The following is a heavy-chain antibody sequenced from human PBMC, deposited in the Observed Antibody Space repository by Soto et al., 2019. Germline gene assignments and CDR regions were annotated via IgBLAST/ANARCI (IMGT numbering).Heavy chain of an antibody. CDR2: IYYSGST. CDR3: ARRACCGYYLNLRGLFDY. Sequence: SETLSLTCTVSGGSISGGDYYWSWIRQPPGKSLEWIGYIYYSGSTYYNPSLKSRVTISVDTSKNQFSLKLSSVTAADTAVYYFARRACCGYYLNLRGLFDYWGQGTLVTVSS. D-gene: IGHD3-3*01. CDR1: GGSISGGDYY. J-gene: IGHJ4*02. V-gene: IGHV4-30-4*01.